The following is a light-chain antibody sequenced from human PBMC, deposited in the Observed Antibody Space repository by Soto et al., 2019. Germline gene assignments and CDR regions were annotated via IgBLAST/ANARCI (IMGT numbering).Light chain of an antibody. Sequence: DIEITQSPSTLSGSVGDRVTITCRASQTISSWLAWYQQKPGKAPKILIYKASTLKSGVPSRFRGSGSGTECTLTISRLQPDDFETYYCQHYNSYSEAFGQGTKVDIK. CDR3: QHYNSYSEA. J-gene: IGKJ1*01. CDR2: KAS. CDR1: QTISSW. V-gene: IGKV1-5*03.